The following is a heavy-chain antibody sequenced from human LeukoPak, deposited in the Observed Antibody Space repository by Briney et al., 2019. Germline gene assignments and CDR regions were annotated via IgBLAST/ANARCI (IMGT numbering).Heavy chain of an antibody. CDR2: INHSGGT. V-gene: IGHV4-34*01. CDR3: AKGSHIGNWFDP. D-gene: IGHD2-21*01. J-gene: IGHJ5*02. CDR1: GGSFSGYY. Sequence: SETLSLTCAVYGGSFSGYYWGWIRQPPGKGLEWIGEINHSGGTNYNPSLKSRVTISVDTSKNQFSLKLSSVTAADTAVYYCAKGSHIGNWFDPWGQGTLVTVSS.